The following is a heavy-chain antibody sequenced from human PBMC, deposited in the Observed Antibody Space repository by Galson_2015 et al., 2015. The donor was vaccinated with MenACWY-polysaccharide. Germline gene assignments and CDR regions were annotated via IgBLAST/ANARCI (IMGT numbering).Heavy chain of an antibody. D-gene: IGHD5-24*01. V-gene: IGHV1-18*01. Sequence: SVKVSCKASDYAFTKHGIAWVRQAPGQGLEWMGWISAYDGKTNYAQNLQDRVTLTTETSTRTAYMDMRSLSSDDTAVYFCARDLGNGDKIFDYWGQGTLVTVSP. CDR1: DYAFTKHG. J-gene: IGHJ4*02. CDR3: ARDLGNGDKIFDY. CDR2: ISAYDGKT.